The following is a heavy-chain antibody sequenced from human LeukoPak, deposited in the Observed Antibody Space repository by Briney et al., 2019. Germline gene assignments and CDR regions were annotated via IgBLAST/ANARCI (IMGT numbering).Heavy chain of an antibody. V-gene: IGHV1-24*01. CDR2: FDPEDGET. CDR3: ATESYSGSYLYAFDI. D-gene: IGHD1-26*01. J-gene: IGHJ3*02. Sequence: TSVKVSCKVSGYTLTELSMHWVRQAPGKGLEWMGGFDPEDGETIYAQKFQGRVTMTEDTSTDTAYMELSSLRSEDTAVYYCATESYSGSYLYAFDIWGQGTMVTVSS. CDR1: GYTLTELS.